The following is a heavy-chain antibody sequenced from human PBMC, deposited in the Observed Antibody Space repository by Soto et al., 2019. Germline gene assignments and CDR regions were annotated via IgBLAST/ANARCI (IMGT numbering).Heavy chain of an antibody. Sequence: GGSLRLSCAASGLTFSNAWMSWVRRAPGKGLEWVGRIKSKTDGGTTDYAAPVKCRFTISRDDSKNTLYLQMNSLKTEDTAVYYRTLLLAPESYFDYWGQGSMVTVST. D-gene: IGHD2-15*01. CDR3: TLLLAPESYFDY. CDR2: IKSKTDGGTT. V-gene: IGHV3-15*01. CDR1: GLTFSNAW. J-gene: IGHJ4*02.